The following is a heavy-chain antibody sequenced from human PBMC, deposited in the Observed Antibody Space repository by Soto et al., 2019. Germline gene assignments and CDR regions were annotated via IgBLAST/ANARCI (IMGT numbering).Heavy chain of an antibody. Sequence: SVKVCSKASGGPFSSYAISLVRQAPGQGLEWIGGIIPIFGTANYAQKFHGRVTITADESTSTAYMELSSLRSEDTAVYYCARDSSGWYRNWFDPWGQGTMVTVSS. D-gene: IGHD6-19*01. CDR1: GGPFSSYA. J-gene: IGHJ5*02. CDR3: ARDSSGWYRNWFDP. CDR2: IIPIFGTA. V-gene: IGHV1-69*13.